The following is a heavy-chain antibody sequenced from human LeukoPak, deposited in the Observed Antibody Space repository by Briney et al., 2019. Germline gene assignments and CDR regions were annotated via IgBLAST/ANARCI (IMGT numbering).Heavy chain of an antibody. V-gene: IGHV3-74*01. CDR1: GLTFSSHW. CDR2: ITNDGSST. CDR3: AKDFRIGYSAHFDY. D-gene: IGHD2-21*01. Sequence: GGSLRLSCAASGLTFSSHWMHWVRQAPGKGLVWVSRITNDGSSTTYADSVKGRFSISRDNSKNTLYLQMDSLRGEDTAVYYCAKDFRIGYSAHFDYWGQGALVTVSS. J-gene: IGHJ4*02.